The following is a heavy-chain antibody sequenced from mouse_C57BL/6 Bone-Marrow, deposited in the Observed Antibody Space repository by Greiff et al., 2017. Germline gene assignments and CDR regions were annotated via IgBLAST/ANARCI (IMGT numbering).Heavy chain of an antibody. CDR2: IHPNSGST. CDR3: ARPRRGGYFDV. J-gene: IGHJ1*03. CDR1: GYTFTSYW. V-gene: IGHV1-64*01. Sequence: VQLQQPGAELVKPGASVKLSCKASGYTFTSYWMHWVKQRPGQGLEWIGMIHPNSGSTNYNEKFESKATLTVDKSSSTAYMQLSSLTSEDSAVYYCARPRRGGYFDVWGTGTTVTVSS.